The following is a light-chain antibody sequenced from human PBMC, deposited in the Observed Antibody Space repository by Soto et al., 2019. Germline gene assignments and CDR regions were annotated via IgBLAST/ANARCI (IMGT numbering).Light chain of an antibody. V-gene: IGKV2D-29*01. Sequence: IVMTQTPLSLSVTPGQPASISCKSSQSLLQSDGNTYLYWYLQKPGQPPQLLIYAVSNRFSGVPSRFSGSGSGAEFTLTISSLQPEDSATYYCLQDYSYPRTFGQGTKVDIK. CDR2: AVS. CDR3: LQDYSYPRT. CDR1: QSLLQSDGNTY. J-gene: IGKJ1*01.